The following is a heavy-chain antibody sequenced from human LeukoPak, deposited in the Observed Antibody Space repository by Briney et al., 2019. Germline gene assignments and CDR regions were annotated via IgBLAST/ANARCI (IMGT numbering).Heavy chain of an antibody. CDR3: ARVIVGIAAAGTAYYFDY. CDR2: IYYSGST. D-gene: IGHD6-13*01. J-gene: IGHJ4*02. V-gene: IGHV4-30-4*01. Sequence: SETLSLTCTVSGGSISSGDYYWGWLRQPPGKGLEWIGYIYYSGSTYYNPSLKGRVTISVDTSKNQFSLKLSSVTAADTAVYYCARVIVGIAAAGTAYYFDYWGQGTLVTVSS. CDR1: GGSISSGDYY.